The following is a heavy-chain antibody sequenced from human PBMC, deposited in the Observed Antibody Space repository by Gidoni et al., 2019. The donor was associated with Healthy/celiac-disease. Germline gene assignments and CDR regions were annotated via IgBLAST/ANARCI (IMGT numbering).Heavy chain of an antibody. J-gene: IGHJ6*02. CDR1: GGSISSSSYS. D-gene: IGHD3-3*01. CDR2: IYYSGST. V-gene: IGHV4-39*01. Sequence: QLQLQESGPGLVKPSENLSLTCTVSGGSISSSSYSWGWIRQPPGKGLEWIGSIYYSGSTYYNPSLKTRVTISVDTSKNQVSLKLSSVTAADTAVYDCARHHLGDYDFWSGYYRMNLQYGMDVWGQGTTVTVSS. CDR3: ARHHLGDYDFWSGYYRMNLQYGMDV.